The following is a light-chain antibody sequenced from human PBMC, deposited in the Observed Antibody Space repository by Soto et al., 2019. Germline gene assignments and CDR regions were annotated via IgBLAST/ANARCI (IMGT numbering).Light chain of an antibody. Sequence: DIQMTQSPSTLSASVGDRVTITCRASQTINSKLAWYQKKPGQAPKLLIFDGYNLESGVPSRFSGSGSGTEFTLSIGSLQPDDFATYYCQQYETYFRDTFGQGTKLDSK. CDR1: QTINSK. V-gene: IGKV1-5*01. CDR3: QQYETYFRDT. J-gene: IGKJ2*01. CDR2: DGY.